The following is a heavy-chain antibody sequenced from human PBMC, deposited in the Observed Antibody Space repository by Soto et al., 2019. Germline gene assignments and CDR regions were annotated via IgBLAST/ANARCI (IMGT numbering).Heavy chain of an antibody. CDR3: AKVRGMVRRNFAP. J-gene: IGHJ5*02. Sequence: EVQLLESGGGLVQPGGSLRLSCAASGFTFSSYAMSWVRQAPGKGLEWVSAISGSGGSTYYADSVKGRFTISRDNSKNTLYLQMDSLRAEDTAVYYFAKVRGMVRRNFAPWGQGTLVTVSS. CDR2: ISGSGGST. CDR1: GFTFSSYA. D-gene: IGHD3-10*01. V-gene: IGHV3-23*01.